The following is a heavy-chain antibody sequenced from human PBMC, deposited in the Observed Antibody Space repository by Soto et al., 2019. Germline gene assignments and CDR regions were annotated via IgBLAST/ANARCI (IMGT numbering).Heavy chain of an antibody. V-gene: IGHV4-59*08. J-gene: IGHJ4*02. CDR1: GGSISSYY. CDR3: ARHTGYSSSWYFDY. Sequence: SETLSLTCTVSGGSISSYYWSWIRQPPGKGLEWIGYIYYSGSTNYNPSHKSRVTISVDTSKNQFSLKLSSVTAADTAVYYCARHTGYSSSWYFDYWGQGTLVTVSS. CDR2: IYYSGST. D-gene: IGHD6-13*01.